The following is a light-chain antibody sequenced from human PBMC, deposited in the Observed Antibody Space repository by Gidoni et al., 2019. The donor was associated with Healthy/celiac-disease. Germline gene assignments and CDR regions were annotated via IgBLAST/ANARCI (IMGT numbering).Light chain of an antibody. Sequence: DIQMTQSPSSLSASVGDRVTITCRASQSISSYLNWYQQKPGKAPKLLIYAASSLQSGVPSRFSGSGSGTDFTLTISSLQPEDFATYYCQQSYSTPLVFGQXTKVEIK. CDR3: QQSYSTPLV. CDR2: AAS. J-gene: IGKJ1*01. CDR1: QSISSY. V-gene: IGKV1-39*01.